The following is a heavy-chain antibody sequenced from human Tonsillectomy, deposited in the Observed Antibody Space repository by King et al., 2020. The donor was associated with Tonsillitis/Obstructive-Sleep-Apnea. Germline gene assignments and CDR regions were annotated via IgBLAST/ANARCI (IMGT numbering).Heavy chain of an antibody. CDR2: IYHSGST. J-gene: IGHJ4*02. V-gene: IGHV4-4*02. D-gene: IGHD4-17*01. CDR1: GGSISSSNW. CDR3: ARDLYGDYEGAYFDY. Sequence: QLQESGPGLVKPSGTLSLNCAVSGGSISSSNWWSWVRQPPGKGLEWIGEIYHSGSTNYNPSLKSRVTISVDKSKNQFSLKLSSVTAADTAVYYCARDLYGDYEGAYFDYWGQGTLVTVSS.